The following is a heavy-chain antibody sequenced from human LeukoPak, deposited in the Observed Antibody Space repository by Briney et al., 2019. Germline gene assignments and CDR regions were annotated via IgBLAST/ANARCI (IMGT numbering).Heavy chain of an antibody. Sequence: PGGSLRLSCAASGFTFSSYAMHWVRQAPGKGLEWVVVISYDGSNKYYADSVKGRFTISRDNSKNTLYLQMNSLRAEDMAVYYCARDSCSSTSCYSYYFDYWGQGTLVTVSS. CDR1: GFTFSSYA. J-gene: IGHJ4*02. D-gene: IGHD2-2*01. CDR3: ARDSCSSTSCYSYYFDY. V-gene: IGHV3-30-3*01. CDR2: ISYDGSNK.